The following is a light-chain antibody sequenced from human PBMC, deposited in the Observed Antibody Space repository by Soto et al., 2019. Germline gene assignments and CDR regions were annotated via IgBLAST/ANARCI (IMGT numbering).Light chain of an antibody. CDR1: SDSVSASHF. CDR3: QSYDNSLRASL. V-gene: IGLV8-61*01. Sequence: QTVVTQEPSFSVSPGGTVTLTCGLSSDSVSASHFPSWYQQTPGQAPRTLIYNTNTRSSGVPDRFSGSILGNRAALTITGAQADDESDYYCQSYDNSLRASLFGGGTKLTVL. CDR2: NTN. J-gene: IGLJ2*01.